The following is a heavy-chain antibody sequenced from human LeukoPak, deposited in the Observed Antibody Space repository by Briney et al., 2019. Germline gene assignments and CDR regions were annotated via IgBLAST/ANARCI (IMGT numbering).Heavy chain of an antibody. D-gene: IGHD3-16*02. CDR2: IYYSGST. V-gene: IGHV4-59*01. Sequence: PSGTLCLTCTVSGVSISSYYWSWIRQPPGKGLEWVGYIYYSGSTKYNPSPKSRVSTSVDTSTNKFSLKLRFVTAADTAVYYWAGGCRRIIITFGGVIVAGGDWFDPWGQGTLVTVSS. CDR1: GVSISSYY. J-gene: IGHJ5*02. CDR3: AGGCRRIIITFGGVIVAGGDWFDP.